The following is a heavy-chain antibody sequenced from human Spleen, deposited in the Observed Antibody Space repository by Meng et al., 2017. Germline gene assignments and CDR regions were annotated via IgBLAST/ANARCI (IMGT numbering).Heavy chain of an antibody. CDR3: AKAQRGPGVAGASFDY. D-gene: IGHD6-19*01. Sequence: GESLKISCAASGFTFSSYAMHWVRQAPGKGLEWVAVISYDGSNKYYADSVKGRFTISRDNSGNTQFLQMNSLRVEDTAVYYCAKAQRGPGVAGASFDYWGQGTLVTVSS. CDR2: ISYDGSNK. V-gene: IGHV3-30*07. J-gene: IGHJ4*02. CDR1: GFTFSSYA.